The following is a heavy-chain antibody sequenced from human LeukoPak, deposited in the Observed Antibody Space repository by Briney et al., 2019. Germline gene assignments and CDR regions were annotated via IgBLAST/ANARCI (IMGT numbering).Heavy chain of an antibody. CDR3: AGRAARFFDY. V-gene: IGHV4-59*01. CDR2: IFYCGSS. CDR1: GDSLDSYY. J-gene: IGHJ4*02. D-gene: IGHD6-25*01. Sequence: PSETLSLTCTVSGDSLDSYYWSWIRQPPGGGLQWSGYIFYCGSSNYNASLRSRVAISVDTSKNQFSLKLTSVTAADTAVYYCAGRAARFFDYWGQGILVTVSS.